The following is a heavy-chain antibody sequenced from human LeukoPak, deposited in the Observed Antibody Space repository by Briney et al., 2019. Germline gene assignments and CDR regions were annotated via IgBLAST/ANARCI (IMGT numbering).Heavy chain of an antibody. CDR1: GFTFSSYA. CDR3: ARYHDYGDYMIDY. V-gene: IGHV3-30-3*01. D-gene: IGHD4-17*01. CDR2: ISYDGSDK. J-gene: IGHJ4*02. Sequence: GGSLRLSCAASGFTFSSYAMHWVRQAPGKGLEWVAVISYDGSDKYYADSVKGRFTISRDNSKNTLYLQMNSLRAEDTAVYYCARYHDYGDYMIDYWGQGTLVTVSS.